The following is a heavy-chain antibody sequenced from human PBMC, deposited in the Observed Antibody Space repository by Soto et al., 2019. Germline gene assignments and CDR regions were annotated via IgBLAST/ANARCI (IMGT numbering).Heavy chain of an antibody. V-gene: IGHV5-51*01. D-gene: IGHD5-12*01. Sequence: GESLKISCKGSGYSFISYWIGWVRQMPGKGLEWMGIIYPGDSDTRYSPSFQGQVTISADKSISTAYLQWSSLKASDTAMYYWARLGSGYDALYYGMDVWGLGTTVTVSS. CDR1: GYSFISYW. CDR2: IYPGDSDT. J-gene: IGHJ6*02. CDR3: ARLGSGYDALYYGMDV.